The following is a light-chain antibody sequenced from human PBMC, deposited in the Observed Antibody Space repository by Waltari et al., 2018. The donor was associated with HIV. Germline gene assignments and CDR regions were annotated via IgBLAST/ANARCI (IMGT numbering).Light chain of an antibody. V-gene: IGKV1-39*01. CDR2: AAS. CDR3: QQSYSPVIT. CDR1: QSISSY. J-gene: IGKJ5*01. Sequence: EIQMTQSPSSLSASVGDRVTITCHASQSISSYLNWYQQKQWETSKVLIFAASTLHSGVPSRFSGSGSETDFTLTISSLQPEDFATYYCQQSYSPVITFGQGTRLENK.